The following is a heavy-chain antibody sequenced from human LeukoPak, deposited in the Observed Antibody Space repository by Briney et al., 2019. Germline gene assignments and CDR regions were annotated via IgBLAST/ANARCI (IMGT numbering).Heavy chain of an antibody. Sequence: GGSLRLSCAASGFTFSSYEMNWVRQAPGKGLEWISYISSSGSTIYCADSVKGRFTISRDNPKNSLYLQMNSLRAEDTAVYYCARFPGADYFDYWGQGTLVTVSS. V-gene: IGHV3-48*03. D-gene: IGHD3-10*01. CDR3: ARFPGADYFDY. CDR1: GFTFSSYE. CDR2: ISSSGSTI. J-gene: IGHJ4*02.